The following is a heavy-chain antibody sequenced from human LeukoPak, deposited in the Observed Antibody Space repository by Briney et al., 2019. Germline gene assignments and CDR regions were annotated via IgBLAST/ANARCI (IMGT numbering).Heavy chain of an antibody. CDR3: VRGWDSSGQIPFLY. D-gene: IGHD3-22*01. J-gene: IGHJ4*02. CDR1: GGTFSSYA. Sequence: SVKVSCKASGGTFSSYAISWVRQAPGQGLEWMGRIIPILGIANYAQKFQGRVTITADASTSTAYMELSSLRSEDTAVYYCVRGWDSSGQIPFLYWGQGTLVTVSS. V-gene: IGHV1-69*04. CDR2: IIPILGIA.